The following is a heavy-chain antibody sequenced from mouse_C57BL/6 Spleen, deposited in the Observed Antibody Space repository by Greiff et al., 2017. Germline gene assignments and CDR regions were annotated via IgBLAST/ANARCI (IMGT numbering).Heavy chain of an antibody. J-gene: IGHJ4*01. CDR1: GYTFTSYW. CDR2: IDPSDSET. V-gene: IGHV1-52*01. D-gene: IGHD1-3*01. CDR3: ARYIRNYYAMDY. Sequence: QVQLKQPGAELVRPGSSVKLSCKASGYTFTSYWMHWVKQRPIQGLEWIGNIDPSDSETHYNQKFKDKATLTVDKSSSTAYMQLSSLTSEDSAVYYCARYIRNYYAMDYWGQGTSVTVSS.